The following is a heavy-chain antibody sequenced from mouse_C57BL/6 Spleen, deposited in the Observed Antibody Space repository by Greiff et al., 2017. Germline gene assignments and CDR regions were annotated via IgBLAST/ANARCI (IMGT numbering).Heavy chain of an antibody. J-gene: IGHJ4*01. D-gene: IGHD2-1*01. CDR1: GYSITSGYY. CDR3: ARSDYGNYDYAMDY. CDR2: ISYDGSN. Sequence: DVKLQESGPGLVKPSQSLSLTCSVTGYSITSGYYWNWIRQFPGNKLEWMGYISYDGSNNYNPSLKNRISITRDTSKNQFFLKLNSVTTEDTATYYCARSDYGNYDYAMDYWGQGTSVTVSS. V-gene: IGHV3-6*01.